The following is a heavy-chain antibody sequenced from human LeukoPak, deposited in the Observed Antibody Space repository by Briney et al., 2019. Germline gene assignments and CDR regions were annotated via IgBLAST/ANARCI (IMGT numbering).Heavy chain of an antibody. CDR3: ARHQWSHDN. V-gene: IGHV4-61*05. Sequence: SETLSLTCSVSGGSISSRNYYWGWIRQPPGKGLEWIGYIYDSGSTNYNPSLKSRVTISVDTSKNQFSLKLSSVTAADTAVYYCARHQWSHDNWGQGTLVTVSS. J-gene: IGHJ4*02. CDR1: GGSISSRNYY. CDR2: IYDSGST. D-gene: IGHD3-3*01.